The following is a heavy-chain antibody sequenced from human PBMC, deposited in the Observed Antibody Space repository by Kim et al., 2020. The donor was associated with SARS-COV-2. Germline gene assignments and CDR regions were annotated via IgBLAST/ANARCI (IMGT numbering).Heavy chain of an antibody. V-gene: IGHV3-7*01. CDR2: DGNDK. J-gene: IGHJ4*02. Sequence: DGNDKFYVESVKGQFTISRGSAKNSRYLQMNSLRAEDTAVYDCAREGNLGGWGQGTLVTVAS. D-gene: IGHD7-27*01. CDR3: AREGNLGG.